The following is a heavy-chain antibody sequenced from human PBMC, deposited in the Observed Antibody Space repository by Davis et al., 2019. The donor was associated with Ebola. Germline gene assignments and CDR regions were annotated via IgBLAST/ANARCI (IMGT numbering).Heavy chain of an antibody. Sequence: MPSETLSLTCAVYGGSFSGYYWSWIRQPPGKGLEWIGEINHSGSTNYNPSLKSRVTISVDTSKTQFSLKLSSVTAADTAVYYCARERTGNYAIDVWGQGTTVTVSS. CDR2: INHSGST. J-gene: IGHJ6*02. V-gene: IGHV4-34*01. CDR1: GGSFSGYY. CDR3: ARERTGNYAIDV. D-gene: IGHD3-16*01.